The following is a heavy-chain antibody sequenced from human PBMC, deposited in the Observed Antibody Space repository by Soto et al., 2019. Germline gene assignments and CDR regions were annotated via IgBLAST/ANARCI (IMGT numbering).Heavy chain of an antibody. D-gene: IGHD6-19*01. J-gene: IGHJ6*02. V-gene: IGHV1-18*04. CDR1: GYTFTSYG. CDR2: ISAYNGNT. Sequence: GASVKVSCKASGYTFTSYGISWVRQAPGQGLEWMGWISAYNGNTNYAQKLQGRVTMTTDTSTSTAYMELRSLRSDDTAVYYCARDLPRIAVAGTYYYYGMDVWGQGTTVTAP. CDR3: ARDLPRIAVAGTYYYYGMDV.